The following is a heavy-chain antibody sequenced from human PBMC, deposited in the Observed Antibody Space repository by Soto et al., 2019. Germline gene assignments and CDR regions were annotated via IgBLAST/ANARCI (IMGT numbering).Heavy chain of an antibody. J-gene: IGHJ3*01. Sequence: EVQLVESGGGLVMPGGSLRLSCAASGFTFSTYHMNWVRQAPGKGLEWVSSINPSSSHIYYEDSVRGRFTISRDNSKNSMDLQMNSLRTEDAAVYYCARGYCGGGGCYLRRDAIDVWGQGTMVTVSS. D-gene: IGHD2-15*01. CDR1: GFTFSTYH. CDR2: INPSSSHI. CDR3: ARGYCGGGGCYLRRDAIDV. V-gene: IGHV3-21*01.